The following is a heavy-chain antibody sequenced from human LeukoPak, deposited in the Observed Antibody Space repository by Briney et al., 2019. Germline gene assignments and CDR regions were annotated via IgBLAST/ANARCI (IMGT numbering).Heavy chain of an antibody. D-gene: IGHD6-19*01. CDR1: GYTFTGYY. CDR2: INPNSGGT. Sequence: ASVKVSCKASGYTFTGYYMHWVRQAPGQGLVWMGWINPNSGGTNYAQKFQGRVTMTRDTSISTAYMELSRLRSDDTAVYYCAIVWSGTYSSGCPDYWGQGTLVTVSS. V-gene: IGHV1-2*02. J-gene: IGHJ4*02. CDR3: AIVWSGTYSSGCPDY.